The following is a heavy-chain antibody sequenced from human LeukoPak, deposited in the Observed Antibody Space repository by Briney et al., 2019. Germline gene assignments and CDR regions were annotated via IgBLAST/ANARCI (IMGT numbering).Heavy chain of an antibody. CDR3: ARVSGKEQRPFDY. Sequence: ASVKVSCKASGYTFTSYAIHWMRQAPGQRLEWMGWINAGNGNTKYSQKFQGRVTITRDTSASTAYMDLSSLRSDDTAVYYCARVSGKEQRPFDYWGQGTLVTVSS. CDR1: GYTFTSYA. V-gene: IGHV1-3*01. D-gene: IGHD1-1*01. CDR2: INAGNGNT. J-gene: IGHJ4*02.